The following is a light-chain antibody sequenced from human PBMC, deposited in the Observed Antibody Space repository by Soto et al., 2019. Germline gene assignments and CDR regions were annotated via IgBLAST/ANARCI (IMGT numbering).Light chain of an antibody. V-gene: IGKV3-11*01. CDR3: QQRSNWPPIT. CDR1: QSVSSY. CDR2: DAS. Sequence: PGARATLSCRASQSVSSYLAWYQQKPGQAPRLLIYDASNRATGIPARFSGSGSGTDFTLTISSLEPEDFAVYYCQQRSNWPPITFGQGTRLEIK. J-gene: IGKJ5*01.